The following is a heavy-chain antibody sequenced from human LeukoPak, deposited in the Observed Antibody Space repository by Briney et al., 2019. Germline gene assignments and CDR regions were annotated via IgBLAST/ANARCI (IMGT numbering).Heavy chain of an antibody. V-gene: IGHV4-34*01. D-gene: IGHD6-13*01. Sequence: SETLSLTCAVYGGSFSGYYWSWLRQPPGKGLEWMGEINHSGSTNYNPSLKSRVTISVDTSKHQFSLQLSSVSAADTAVYYCARVRRSSSWYDWFDPWGQGTLVTVSS. CDR2: INHSGST. CDR1: GGSFSGYY. J-gene: IGHJ5*02. CDR3: ARVRRSSSWYDWFDP.